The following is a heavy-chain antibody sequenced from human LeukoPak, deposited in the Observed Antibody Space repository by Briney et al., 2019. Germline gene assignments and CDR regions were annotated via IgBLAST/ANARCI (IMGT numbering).Heavy chain of an antibody. Sequence: PSQTLSLTCTVSGGSISSGSYYWSWIRQPPGKGLEWIAYMSYSGSTNYNPSLKSRATISVDTSKNQFSLKLSSVTAADTAVYYCAAFGDGYNIDYWGQGTLVTVSS. D-gene: IGHD5-24*01. CDR2: MSYSGST. V-gene: IGHV4-61*01. J-gene: IGHJ4*02. CDR3: AAFGDGYNIDY. CDR1: GGSISSGSYY.